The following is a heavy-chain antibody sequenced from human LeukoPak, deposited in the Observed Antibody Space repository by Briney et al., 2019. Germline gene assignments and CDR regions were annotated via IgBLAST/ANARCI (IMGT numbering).Heavy chain of an antibody. CDR1: GYTFTDYA. D-gene: IGHD4-23*01. V-gene: IGHV1-3*04. Sequence: GASVKVSCKASGYTFTDYAMHWVRQAPGQRLEWMGWINTGTVNTKYSQKFQGRVTITRDTSASTAYMELSSLRSEDTAVYYCARGNPITPPNVPPRGAWFDPWGQGTLVTVSS. J-gene: IGHJ5*02. CDR3: ARGNPITPPNVPPRGAWFDP. CDR2: INTGTVNT.